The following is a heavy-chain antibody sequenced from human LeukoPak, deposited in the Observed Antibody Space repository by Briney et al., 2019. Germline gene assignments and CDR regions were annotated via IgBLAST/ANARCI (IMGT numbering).Heavy chain of an antibody. V-gene: IGHV3-23*01. D-gene: IGHD4/OR15-4a*01. CDR2: ISDNGGGR. CDR1: GFIFRNYA. CDR3: AKESGALGAPLYDY. Sequence: GGSLRLSCGASGFIFRNYAMSWVRQAPGEGLEWVSGISDNGGGRYYADSVKGRFTISGDNSKNMLYLQMNSLRAEDTAVYYCAKESGALGAPLYDYWGRGILVTASS. J-gene: IGHJ4*02.